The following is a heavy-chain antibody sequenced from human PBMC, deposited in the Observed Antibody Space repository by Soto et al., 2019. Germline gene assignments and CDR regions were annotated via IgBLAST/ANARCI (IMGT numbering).Heavy chain of an antibody. CDR1: GFTFSSYA. D-gene: IGHD1-26*01. V-gene: IGHV3-23*01. CDR2: ISGSGGRT. J-gene: IGHJ3*02. Sequence: EVQLLESGGGLVQPGGSLRLSCAASGFTFSSYAMSWVRQAPGKGLEWVSAISGSGGRTYYADSVKGRFTISRDNSKNTLYLQMNSLRAEDTAVYYCAKGPGIVGSYFIAFDIWGQGTMVTVSS. CDR3: AKGPGIVGSYFIAFDI.